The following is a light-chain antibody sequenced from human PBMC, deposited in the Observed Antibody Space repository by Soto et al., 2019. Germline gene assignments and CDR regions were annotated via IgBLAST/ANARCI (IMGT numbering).Light chain of an antibody. CDR3: QQYVCSRAT. CDR1: QSVSSY. J-gene: IGKJ3*01. CDR2: GAS. Sequence: EIVLTQSPGTLSLSPGERATLSCRASQSVSSYLAWYLQKPGQAPRLIIYGASSRATGIPGGFSGRGSGTDCTLTISRLDPEDVELYYCQQYVCSRATFGRGTKVDIK. V-gene: IGKV3-20*01.